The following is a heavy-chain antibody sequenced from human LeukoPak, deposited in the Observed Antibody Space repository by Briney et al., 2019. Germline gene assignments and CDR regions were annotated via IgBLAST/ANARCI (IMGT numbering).Heavy chain of an antibody. V-gene: IGHV3-23*05. Sequence: ASVKVSCKASGGTFSSYVMSWVRQAPGKGLEWVSIINTNGRTTYYADSVKGRFTISRDNSKNTLYLQMNSLRAEDTAVYYCAKHPESGNFDYWGRGTLVTVSS. CDR1: GGTFSSYV. CDR2: INTNGRTT. CDR3: AKHPESGNFDY. J-gene: IGHJ4*02. D-gene: IGHD1-14*01.